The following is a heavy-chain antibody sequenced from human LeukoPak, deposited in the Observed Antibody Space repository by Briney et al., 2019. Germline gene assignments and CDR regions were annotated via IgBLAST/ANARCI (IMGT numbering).Heavy chain of an antibody. CDR2: IKQDGSEK. V-gene: IGHV3-7*01. D-gene: IGHD3-22*01. CDR3: ARDGNYYDSSVNY. CDR1: GFTFSSYW. J-gene: IGHJ4*02. Sequence: GGSLRLSCAASGFTFSSYWMSWVRQAPGKGLGWVANIKQDGSEKYYVDSVKGRFTISRENAKKSMYLKMNSLRAEDTAVYYCARDGNYYDSSVNYWGQGTLVTVS.